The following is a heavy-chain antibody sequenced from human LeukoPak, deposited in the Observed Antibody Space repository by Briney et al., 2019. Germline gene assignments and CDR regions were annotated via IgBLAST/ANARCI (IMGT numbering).Heavy chain of an antibody. J-gene: IGHJ4*02. Sequence: SETLSLTCAVYGGTFSGYYWSWIRQPPGKGLDWIGEINHSGSTNYNPSLKSRVTISVDTSKNQFSLKLSSVTAADTAVYYCARSRRAGYSSGWYGDWGQGTLVTVSS. CDR1: GGTFSGYY. V-gene: IGHV4-34*01. D-gene: IGHD6-19*01. CDR3: ARSRRAGYSSGWYGD. CDR2: INHSGST.